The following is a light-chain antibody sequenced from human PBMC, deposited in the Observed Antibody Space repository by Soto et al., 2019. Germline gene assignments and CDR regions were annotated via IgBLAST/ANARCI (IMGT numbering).Light chain of an antibody. CDR1: QSISSY. V-gene: IGKV1-39*01. Sequence: DIQMTQSPSSLSASVGDRVTITCRASQSISSYLNWYQQKPGKAPKLLIYAASSMQSGVPSRFRGSGSGTDFTLTISSLQPEDFATYYCKQSYSNPTFGPRNKVDIE. CDR2: AAS. J-gene: IGKJ3*01. CDR3: KQSYSNPT.